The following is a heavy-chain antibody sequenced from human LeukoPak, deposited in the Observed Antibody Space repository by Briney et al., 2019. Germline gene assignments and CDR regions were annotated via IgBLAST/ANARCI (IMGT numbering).Heavy chain of an antibody. D-gene: IGHD2-15*01. CDR1: GFTFSSHG. CDR3: APRVVGSAPFDY. V-gene: IGHV3-23*01. Sequence: GGSLRLSCVASGFTFSSHGMNWVRQAPGKGLEWVSAISGSGGSTYYADSVKGRFTISRDNSKNTLYLQMNSLRAEDTAVYYCAPRVVGSAPFDYWGQGTLVTVSS. J-gene: IGHJ4*02. CDR2: ISGSGGST.